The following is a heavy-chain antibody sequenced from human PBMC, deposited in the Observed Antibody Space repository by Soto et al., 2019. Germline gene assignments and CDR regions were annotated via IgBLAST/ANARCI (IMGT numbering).Heavy chain of an antibody. V-gene: IGHV1-8*01. CDR1: GYTFTSYD. CDR2: MNPNSGNR. D-gene: IGHD6-19*01. Sequence: EASVKVSCKASGYTFTSYDNNWLRQATGQGLEWMGWMNPNSGNRGYGQKFQGRVTMTRNTSISTAYMELSSLRSEDTAVYYCAGFGIAVRPGMEVWGQGTTVTVSS. CDR3: AGFGIAVRPGMEV. J-gene: IGHJ6*02.